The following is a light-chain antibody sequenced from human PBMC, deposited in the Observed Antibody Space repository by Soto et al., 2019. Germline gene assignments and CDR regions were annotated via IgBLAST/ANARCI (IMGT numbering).Light chain of an antibody. V-gene: IGKV3D-15*01. Sequence: VLWQSPASLSASPGEFPASSFGASQGIGDTLAWYQQKPGQAPTLLIYGASNRATGIPHRFSGSGSGTEFTLTIRSLKSEDFAVYYCQKYNNWPEINFGKGTKREIK. CDR2: GAS. CDR3: QKYNNWPEIN. CDR1: QGIGDT. J-gene: IGKJ5*01.